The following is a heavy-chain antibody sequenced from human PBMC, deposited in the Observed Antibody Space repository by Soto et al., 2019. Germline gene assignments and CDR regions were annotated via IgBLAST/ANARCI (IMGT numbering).Heavy chain of an antibody. V-gene: IGHV4-34*01. D-gene: IGHD3-16*01. CDR3: AREGDDYDYGVDV. CDR1: GGSFNGYH. Sequence: SETLSLTCDVYGGSFNGYHWSWIRQPPGKGLEWIGEISHSGSTDYNPSLKSRVTISVDTSKNQFSLRVTSVTAADTAVYYCAREGDDYDYGVDVWGQGTTVTVSS. CDR2: ISHSGST. J-gene: IGHJ6*02.